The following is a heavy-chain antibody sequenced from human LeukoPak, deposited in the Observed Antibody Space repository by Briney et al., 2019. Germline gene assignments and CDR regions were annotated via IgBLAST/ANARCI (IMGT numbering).Heavy chain of an antibody. J-gene: IGHJ4*02. D-gene: IGHD6-6*01. Sequence: GGSLRLSCAASGFTFSSYAMSWVRQAPGKGLEWVSAISGSGGSTYYADSVKGRFTISRDNSKNTLYLQMNSLRAEDTAVYYCARGWIAARSFDYWGQGTLVTVSS. CDR3: ARGWIAARSFDY. CDR2: ISGSGGST. CDR1: GFTFSSYA. V-gene: IGHV3-23*01.